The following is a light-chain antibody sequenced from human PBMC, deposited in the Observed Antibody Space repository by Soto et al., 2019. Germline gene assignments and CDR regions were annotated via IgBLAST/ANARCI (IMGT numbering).Light chain of an antibody. Sequence: DIQMTQSPSSLSASVGDRVTITCRASQSIGSCLNWYQQKPGKAPNLLIHGGSILQSGVPPRFSGSGGGTDFTLTISSLQPEDFASYYCQQIYTIPLTFGGGTKVDIK. CDR3: QQIYTIPLT. J-gene: IGKJ4*01. CDR2: GGS. CDR1: QSIGSC. V-gene: IGKV1-39*01.